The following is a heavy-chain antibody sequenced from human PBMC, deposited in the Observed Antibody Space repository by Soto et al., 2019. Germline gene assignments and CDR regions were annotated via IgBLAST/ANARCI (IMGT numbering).Heavy chain of an antibody. Sequence: GGSLRLSCAASGFPFSSYSMNWVRQAPGKGLEWVSYISSIYSTIYYADSVKGRFTISRDNAKNSLYLQMNSLRAEDTAVYYCARDLYGDYIFDYWGQGTLVTVSS. CDR3: ARDLYGDYIFDY. J-gene: IGHJ4*02. CDR1: GFPFSSYS. V-gene: IGHV3-48*01. D-gene: IGHD4-17*01. CDR2: ISSIYSTI.